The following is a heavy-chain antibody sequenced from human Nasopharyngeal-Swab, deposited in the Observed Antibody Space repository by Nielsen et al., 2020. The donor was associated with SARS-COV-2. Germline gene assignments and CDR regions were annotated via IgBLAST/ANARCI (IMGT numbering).Heavy chain of an antibody. Sequence: WIRQPPGKGLEWVGFIRSKAYGGTTEYAASVKGRFTISRDDSKGIAYLQMNSLKTEDTAVYYCTREGQRTAFDIWGQGTMVTVSS. J-gene: IGHJ3*02. CDR3: TREGQRTAFDI. CDR2: IRSKAYGGTT. V-gene: IGHV3-49*02.